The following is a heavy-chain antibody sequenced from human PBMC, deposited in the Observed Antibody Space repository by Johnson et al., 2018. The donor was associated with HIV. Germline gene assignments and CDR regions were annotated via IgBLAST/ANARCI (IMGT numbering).Heavy chain of an antibody. D-gene: IGHD2-21*02. V-gene: IGHV3-33*06. Sequence: QVQLVESGGGVVQPGRSLRLSCAASGFTFSSYGMHWVRQAACKGLEWVAVIWYDGSNKYYADSVKGRFTISRDNSKNTLYLQMNSLRAEDTAVYYCAKDHIVVVTAKDAVDIWGQGTMVTVSS. CDR2: IWYDGSNK. CDR1: GFTFSSYG. J-gene: IGHJ3*02. CDR3: AKDHIVVVTAKDAVDI.